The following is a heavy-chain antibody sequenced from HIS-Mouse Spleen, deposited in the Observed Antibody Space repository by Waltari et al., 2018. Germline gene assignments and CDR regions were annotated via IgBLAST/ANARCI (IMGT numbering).Heavy chain of an antibody. D-gene: IGHD6-19*01. V-gene: IGHV1-8*01. CDR1: GYTFTSYD. CDR3: ARGHKESIAVAGTKDY. Sequence: QVQLVQSGAEVKKPGASVKVSCKASGYTFTSYDINWVRQATGQGLEWSGWMNPNSVNTGYAQKFQDRVTRTRNTSISTAYMALSSLRSEDTAVYYCARGHKESIAVAGTKDYWGQGTLVTVSS. J-gene: IGHJ4*02. CDR2: MNPNSVNT.